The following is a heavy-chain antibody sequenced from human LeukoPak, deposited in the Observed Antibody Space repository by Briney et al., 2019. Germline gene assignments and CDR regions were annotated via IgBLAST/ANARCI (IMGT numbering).Heavy chain of an antibody. Sequence: SETLSLTCSVSGGSISSSSYYWGWIRQPPGKGLEWIGTFHYSGSTYYNPSLKSRVTISVNMSKNQFSLKLSSVTAADTAVYYCARSGDIVVLTAICDYWGQGTLVTVSS. D-gene: IGHD2-21*02. CDR3: ARSGDIVVLTAICDY. V-gene: IGHV4-39*07. J-gene: IGHJ4*02. CDR1: GGSISSSSYY. CDR2: FHYSGST.